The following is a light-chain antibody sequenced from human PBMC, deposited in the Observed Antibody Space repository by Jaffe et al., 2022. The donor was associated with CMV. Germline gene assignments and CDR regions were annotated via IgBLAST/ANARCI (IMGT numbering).Light chain of an antibody. V-gene: IGKV4-1*01. J-gene: IGKJ4*01. CDR3: QQYYSNPLT. Sequence: DIVMTQSPDSLAVSLGERATIKCKSSQSVLNTSKNRNYLAWYQQKPGQPPKPLIYWASTRESGVPDRFSGSGSGTEFTLTISSLQAEDVAIYYCQQYYSNPLTFGGGTKVEIK. CDR2: WAS. CDR1: QSVLNTSKNRNY.